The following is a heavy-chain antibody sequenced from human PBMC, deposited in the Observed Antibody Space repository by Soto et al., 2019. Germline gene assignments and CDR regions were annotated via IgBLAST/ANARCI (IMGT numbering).Heavy chain of an antibody. CDR1: GLTFSTYT. V-gene: IGHV3-21*01. D-gene: IGHD3-10*01. J-gene: IGHJ5*01. CDR3: ARDILSGGAYPDS. Sequence: GGSLRLSCAASGLTFSTYTINWVRQAPGKGLEWMSSISSGSSYIDYAGSGKGLFTSSRDNSNNSLRVQMTRLRADDTAVYYCARDILSGGAYPDSWGQGTKVTVSS. CDR2: ISSGSSYI.